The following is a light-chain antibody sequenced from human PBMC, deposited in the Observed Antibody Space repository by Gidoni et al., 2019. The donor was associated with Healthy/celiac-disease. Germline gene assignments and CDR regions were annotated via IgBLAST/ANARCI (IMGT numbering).Light chain of an antibody. J-gene: IGKJ4*01. Sequence: EIVLPQSPATLSWSPGERATLSCRASQSVSSYLAWYQQKPGQAPRLLIYDASNRATGIPARFSGSGSGTDFTLTISSLEPEDFAVYYCQQRSNWPPVTFGGGTKVEIK. CDR2: DAS. CDR3: QQRSNWPPVT. V-gene: IGKV3-11*01. CDR1: QSVSSY.